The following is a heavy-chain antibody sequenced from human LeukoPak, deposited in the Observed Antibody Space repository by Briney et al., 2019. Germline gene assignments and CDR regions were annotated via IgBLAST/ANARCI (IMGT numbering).Heavy chain of an antibody. J-gene: IGHJ4*02. CDR2: INHSGST. D-gene: IGHD3-22*01. CDR3: ARGRGYYDSSGYYRY. CDR1: GGSFSNYF. V-gene: IGHV4-34*01. Sequence: KASETLSLTCAIYGGSFSNYFWSWIRQPPGKGLEWIGEINHSGSTNYNPSLKSRVTISVDTSKNQFSLKLSSVTAADTAVYYCARGRGYYDSSGYYRYWGQGTLVTVSS.